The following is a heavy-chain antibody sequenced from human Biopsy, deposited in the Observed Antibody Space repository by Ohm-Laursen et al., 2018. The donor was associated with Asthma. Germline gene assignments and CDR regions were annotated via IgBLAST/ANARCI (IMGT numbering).Heavy chain of an antibody. CDR1: GFSFSNYG. J-gene: IGHJ4*02. CDR2: ISFDGSNK. CDR3: AKDVFPGWELRRGPDY. Sequence: SLRLSCAAPGFSFSNYGMHWVRQAPGKGLDWVAVISFDGSNKNYTDSVKGRFTISRDNSRNTLHLQMNSLRAEDTAVYYCAKDVFPGWELRRGPDYWGQGTLVTVSS. V-gene: IGHV3-30*18. D-gene: IGHD1-26*01.